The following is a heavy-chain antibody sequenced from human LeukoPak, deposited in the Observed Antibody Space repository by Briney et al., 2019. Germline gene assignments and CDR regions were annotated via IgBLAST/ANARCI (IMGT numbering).Heavy chain of an antibody. V-gene: IGHV3-23*01. Sequence: GGSLRLSCAASGFTFSGFTFTNYAMSWVRQAPGKGLEWISHISTSGGYTDYADSVKGRFTISRDNSKNTLYLQMNSLRAEDTAVYYCAREGFGAMGGYWGQGTLVTVSS. CDR2: ISTSGGYT. CDR3: AREGFGAMGGY. CDR1: GFTFSGFTFTNYA. J-gene: IGHJ4*02. D-gene: IGHD3-10*01.